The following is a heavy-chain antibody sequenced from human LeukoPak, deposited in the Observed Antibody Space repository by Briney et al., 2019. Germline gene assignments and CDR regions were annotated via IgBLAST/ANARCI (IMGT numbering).Heavy chain of an antibody. J-gene: IGHJ6*02. V-gene: IGHV1-2*02. CDR1: GYTFTGYY. CDR3: ARVLWSGYYTGIISDYYYGMDV. Sequence: ASVKVSCKASGYTFTGYYMHWVRQAPGQGLEWMGWINPNSSGTSYAQKFQGRVTITRDTSISTAYMELSRLRSDDTAVYYCARVLWSGYYTGIISDYYYGMDVWGQGTTVTVSS. CDR2: INPNSSGT. D-gene: IGHD3-3*01.